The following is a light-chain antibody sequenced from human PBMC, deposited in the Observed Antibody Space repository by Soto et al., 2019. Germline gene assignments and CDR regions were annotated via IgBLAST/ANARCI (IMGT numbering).Light chain of an antibody. CDR2: GAS. CDR1: QSISSDY. J-gene: IGKJ4*01. CDR3: QQYYSTPLT. V-gene: IGKV3-20*01. Sequence: EVVLTQSPDTLSLSPGERATLSCRPSQSISSDYLVWYQQNPGQGPRLLNYGASSRATGIPDRFSGSGSGTDFTHTINRLEPEDFAVYYCQQYYSTPLTFGGGTKVEIK.